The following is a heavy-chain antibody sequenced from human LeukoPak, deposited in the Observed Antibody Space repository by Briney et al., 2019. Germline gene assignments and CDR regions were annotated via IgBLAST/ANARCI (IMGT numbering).Heavy chain of an antibody. CDR3: ARVRGSGSYQYFDY. V-gene: IGHV3-21*04. CDR2: ISSSSSYI. CDR1: GFTFSSYS. Sequence: GGSLRLSCAASGFTFSSYSMNWVRQAPGKGLEWVSSISSSSSYIYYADSVKGRFTISRDNAKNSLYLQMNSLRAEDTALYYCARVRGSGSYQYFDYWGQGTLVTVSS. D-gene: IGHD3-10*01. J-gene: IGHJ4*02.